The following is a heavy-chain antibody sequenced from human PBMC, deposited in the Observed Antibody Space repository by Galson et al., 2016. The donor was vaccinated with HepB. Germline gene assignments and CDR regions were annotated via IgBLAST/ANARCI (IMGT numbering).Heavy chain of an antibody. CDR1: GYTFTSNG. Sequence: SVKVSCKASGYTFTSNGINWVRQAPGQGLEWTAWISPNNGDTRFDQKFQGSVTMTTDTSTNTAYMELRSLGSDDTAVYYCARGPYGEVYFDCWGQGTLVTVSS. CDR3: ARGPYGEVYFDC. D-gene: IGHD4-17*01. CDR2: ISPNNGDT. J-gene: IGHJ4*02. V-gene: IGHV1-18*01.